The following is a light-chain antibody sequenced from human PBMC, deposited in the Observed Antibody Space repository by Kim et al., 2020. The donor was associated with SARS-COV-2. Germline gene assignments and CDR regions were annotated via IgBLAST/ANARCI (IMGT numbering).Light chain of an antibody. J-gene: IGKJ1*01. Sequence: GDRVTITCRASPSIDTWLAWYQQKPGKAPKLLIYDASSLESGVPSRFSGGGSAAEFTLTITSLQPDDFATYFCQQYKTYPWTFGQGTKVDIK. CDR3: QQYKTYPWT. CDR1: PSIDTW. CDR2: DAS. V-gene: IGKV1-5*01.